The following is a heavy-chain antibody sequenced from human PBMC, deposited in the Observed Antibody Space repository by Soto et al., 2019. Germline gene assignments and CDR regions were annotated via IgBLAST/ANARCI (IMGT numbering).Heavy chain of an antibody. CDR2: IYYSGST. CDR1: GGSFSGYY. Sequence: SETLSLTCAVYGGSFSGYYWSWIRQPPGKGLEWIGYIYYSGSTNYNPSLKSRVTISVDTSKNQFSLKLSSVTAADTAVYFCAGMFWFGDLLFDYWGPGTLVTVSS. V-gene: IGHV4-34*01. CDR3: AGMFWFGDLLFDY. J-gene: IGHJ4*02. D-gene: IGHD3-10*01.